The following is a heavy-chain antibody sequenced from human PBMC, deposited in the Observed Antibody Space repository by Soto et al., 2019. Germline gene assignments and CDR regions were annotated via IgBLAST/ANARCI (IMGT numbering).Heavy chain of an antibody. J-gene: IGHJ4*02. CDR3: ARGRYGDY. Sequence: QVHLVQSGAEVKKPGASVKVSCKASGYTFTSYGITWVRQAPGQGLEWMGWISAHNGNTDYAQKLQGRVIVTRDTPTSTAYMELRSLRSDDTAVYYGARGRYGDYWGQGALVTVSS. CDR2: ISAHNGNT. V-gene: IGHV1-18*01. CDR1: GYTFTSYG. D-gene: IGHD1-1*01.